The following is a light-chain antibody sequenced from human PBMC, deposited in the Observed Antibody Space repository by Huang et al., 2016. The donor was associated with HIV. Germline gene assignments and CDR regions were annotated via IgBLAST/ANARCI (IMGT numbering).Light chain of an antibody. CDR3: QQRSNWPLT. V-gene: IGKV3-11*01. J-gene: IGKJ4*01. CDR2: DAS. Sequence: EIVLTQSPATLSLSPGERATLSCWASQSVSSYLAWYQQKPGQAPRLLIYDASTRATGIPARFSGSGSGTDFTLTISSLEPEDFAVYYCQQRSNWPLTFGGGTKVEI. CDR1: QSVSSY.